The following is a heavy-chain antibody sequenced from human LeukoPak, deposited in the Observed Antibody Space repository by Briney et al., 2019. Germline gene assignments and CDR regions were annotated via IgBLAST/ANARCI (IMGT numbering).Heavy chain of an antibody. J-gene: IGHJ4*02. CDR3: ARESIAVAGAPFDY. CDR2: ISSGSTI. CDR1: GFTFSSYE. V-gene: IGHV3-48*03. D-gene: IGHD6-19*01. Sequence: GGPLRLSYAASGFTFSSYEMNWVRQAPGKGLEWVSYISSGSTIYDADSVKGRFTISRDNAKNSLYLQMNSLRAEDTAVYYCARESIAVAGAPFDYWGQGTLVTVSS.